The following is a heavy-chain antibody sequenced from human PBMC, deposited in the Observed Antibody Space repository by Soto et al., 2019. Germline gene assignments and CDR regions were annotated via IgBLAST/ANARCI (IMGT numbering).Heavy chain of an antibody. Sequence: ASVKVSCKASGDTFSSYAISWVRQATGQGLEWMGGIIPIFGTANYAQKFQGRVTITADESMSTAYMELSSLRSEDTAVYYCARVPHPPPGTGYYYYYGREVWGKGTRFTVPS. J-gene: IGHJ6*04. V-gene: IGHV1-69*13. CDR1: GDTFSSYA. CDR2: IIPIFGTA. D-gene: IGHD3-10*01. CDR3: ARVPHPPPGTGYYYYYGREV.